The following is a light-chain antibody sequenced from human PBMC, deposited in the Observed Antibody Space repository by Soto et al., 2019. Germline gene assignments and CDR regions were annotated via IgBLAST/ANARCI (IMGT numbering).Light chain of an antibody. CDR1: ENVRTF. CDR3: QQHSHWPPWT. CDR2: GAS. Sequence: EVVLTQSPATLSLSPGERATLSCRASENVRTFVDWYQQKPGQAPRLLIHGASNRATSIPDRFSGSGSGTEFTLTISNLEPEDFAVYYCQQHSHWPPWTFGQGTRVEIQ. V-gene: IGKV3-11*01. J-gene: IGKJ1*01.